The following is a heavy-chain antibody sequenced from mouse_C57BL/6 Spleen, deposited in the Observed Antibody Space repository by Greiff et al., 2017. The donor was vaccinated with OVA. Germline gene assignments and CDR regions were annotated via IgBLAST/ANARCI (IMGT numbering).Heavy chain of an antibody. CDR2: ISSGSSTI. J-gene: IGHJ4*01. Sequence: EVQLVESGGGLVKPGGSLKLSCAASGFTFSDYGMHWVRQAPEKGLEWVAYISSGSSTIYYADTVKGRFTISRDNAKNTLFLQMTSLRSEDTALYYCARTYDYAMDYWGQGTSVTVSS. CDR3: ARTYDYAMDY. CDR1: GFTFSDYG. D-gene: IGHD5-1*01. V-gene: IGHV5-17*01.